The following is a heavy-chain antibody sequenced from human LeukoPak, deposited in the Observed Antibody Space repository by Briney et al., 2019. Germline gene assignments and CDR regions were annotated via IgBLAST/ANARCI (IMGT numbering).Heavy chain of an antibody. J-gene: IGHJ4*02. CDR3: EKDGAYDSSGYSRFDY. D-gene: IGHD3-22*01. V-gene: IGHV3-23*01. Sequence: PGGSLRLSCSASGFTFNNYAMSWVRQAPGKGLEWVSGISGSGGSRNYADSVKGRFTISRDNSKNTLYLQMNSLRAEDTAVYYCEKDGAYDSSGYSRFDYWGQGTLVTVSS. CDR2: ISGSGGSR. CDR1: GFTFNNYA.